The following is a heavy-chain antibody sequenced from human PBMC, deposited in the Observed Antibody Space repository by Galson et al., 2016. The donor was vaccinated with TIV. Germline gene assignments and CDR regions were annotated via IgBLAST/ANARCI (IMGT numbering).Heavy chain of an antibody. Sequence: CAISGDSVSSTSAAWNWIRQSPSRGLEWLGRTYYRSKWYNDYALSVKSRITINPDTSKNQVSLQLHSVTPEDAAVYYCARATPSVFGVVMTLDYWGQGTLVTVSS. D-gene: IGHD3-3*01. CDR1: GDSVSSTSAA. CDR3: ARATPSVFGVVMTLDY. V-gene: IGHV6-1*01. CDR2: TYYRSKWYN. J-gene: IGHJ4*02.